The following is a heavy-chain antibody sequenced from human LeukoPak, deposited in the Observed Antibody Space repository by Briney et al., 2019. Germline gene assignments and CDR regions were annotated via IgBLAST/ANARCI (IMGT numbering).Heavy chain of an antibody. CDR3: ARQGASRAIDY. CDR2: IYYSGST. Sequence: PSETLSLTCTVSGGSITGYYWSWIRQPPGKELEWIGYIYYSGSTNYDPPLTSRVTISVDTSKNQFSLKLSSVTAADTAVYYCARQGASRAIDYWGQGTLVTVSS. J-gene: IGHJ4*02. CDR1: GGSITGYY. V-gene: IGHV4-59*08. D-gene: IGHD6-13*01.